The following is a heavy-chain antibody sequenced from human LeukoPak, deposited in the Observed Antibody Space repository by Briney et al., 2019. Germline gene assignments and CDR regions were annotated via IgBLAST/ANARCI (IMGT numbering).Heavy chain of an antibody. Sequence: GGSLRLSCAASGFTFSYYDMHWVRQAPGKGLEWVAVIWYDGSNKYYADSVKGRFTISRGNSKNTLYLQMNSLRAEDTAVYYCARDKFRFDYWGQGTLVTVSS. CDR3: ARDKFRFDY. J-gene: IGHJ4*02. V-gene: IGHV3-33*01. CDR1: GFTFSYYD. CDR2: IWYDGSNK.